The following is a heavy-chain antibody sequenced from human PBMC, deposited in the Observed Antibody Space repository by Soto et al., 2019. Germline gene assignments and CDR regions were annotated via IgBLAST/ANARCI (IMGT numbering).Heavy chain of an antibody. D-gene: IGHD3-10*01. V-gene: IGHV4-59*08. CDR3: ARLPYGSGSYFHWFDP. CDR2: IYYSGST. J-gene: IGHJ5*02. Sequence: SETLSLTCTVSGGSMSSYYWSWIRQPPGKGLEWIGYIYYSGSTNYNPSLKSRVTISVDTSKNQFSLKLSSVTAADTAVYYCARLPYGSGSYFHWFDPWGQGTLVTVSS. CDR1: GGSMSSYY.